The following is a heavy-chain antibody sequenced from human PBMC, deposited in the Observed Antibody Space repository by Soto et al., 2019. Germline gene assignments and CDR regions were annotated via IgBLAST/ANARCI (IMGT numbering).Heavy chain of an antibody. CDR2: ISGTGGST. V-gene: IGHV3-23*01. D-gene: IGHD3-22*01. CDR3: AKEMTSGYYLFDY. J-gene: IGHJ4*02. CDR1: GFTFSSYA. Sequence: EVQLLQSGGGLVQPGGSLRLSCAASGFTFSSYAMSWVRQAPGKGLEWVSTISGTGGSTYYPDSVKGRFTISRDNAKNTGYLQMNSLRAEDAAVYYCAKEMTSGYYLFDYWGQGTLVTVCS.